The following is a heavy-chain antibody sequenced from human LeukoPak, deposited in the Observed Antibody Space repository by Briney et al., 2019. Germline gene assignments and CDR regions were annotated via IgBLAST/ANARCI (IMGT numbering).Heavy chain of an antibody. CDR2: IYSGGKT. CDR3: ARDRGWIQHDI. D-gene: IGHD5-18*01. Sequence: GGSLRLSCAASGFTVSGTYMSWVRQAPGKGLEWVSVIYSGGKTYYADSVKGRFTISRDNAKNSLFLQMNSLRAEDTAVYYCARDRGWIQHDIWGQGTMVTVSS. V-gene: IGHV3-53*01. CDR1: GFTVSGTY. J-gene: IGHJ3*02.